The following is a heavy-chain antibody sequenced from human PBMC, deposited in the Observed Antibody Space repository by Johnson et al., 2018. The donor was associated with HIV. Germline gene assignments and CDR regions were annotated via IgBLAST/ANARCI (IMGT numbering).Heavy chain of an antibody. CDR3: ARGRKDIEAADGLDNDAFDF. V-gene: IGHV3-23*04. J-gene: IGHJ3*01. CDR1: GFTFSDHA. CDR2: LRGSGAAT. Sequence: VQLVESGGGLVQPGGSLRLSCAGSGFTFSDHAMGWVRQAPGKGLEWVSSLRGSGAATYYADSVKGRFTISSYNSKNTLYLQMDSLRAEDTAVYYCARGRKDIEAADGLDNDAFDFWGQGTKVTVSS. D-gene: IGHD5-12*01.